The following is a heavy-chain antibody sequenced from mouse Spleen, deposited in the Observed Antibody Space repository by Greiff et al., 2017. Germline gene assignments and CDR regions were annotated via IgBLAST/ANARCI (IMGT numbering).Heavy chain of an antibody. D-gene: IGHD4-1*01. Sequence: VKLQESGAELVKPGASVKISCKASGYAFSSYWMNWVKQRPGKGLEWIGQIYPGDGDTNYNGKFKGKATLTADKSSSTAYMQLSSLTSEDSAVYFCARGLGEGYFDYWGQGTTLTVSS. V-gene: IGHV1-80*01. J-gene: IGHJ2*01. CDR2: IYPGDGDT. CDR1: GYAFSSYW. CDR3: ARGLGEGYFDY.